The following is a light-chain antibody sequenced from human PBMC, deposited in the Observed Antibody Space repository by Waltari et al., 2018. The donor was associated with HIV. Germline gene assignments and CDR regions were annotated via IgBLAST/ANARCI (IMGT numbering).Light chain of an antibody. J-gene: IGLJ3*02. CDR1: SSNIGCHF. Sequence: QSVLTQPPSTSATPGQRVTILCSGASSNIGCHFVSWYQHLPGATPKPLIYESDRRPSGVPDRLSGSESGTAASLAISGLRSEDEAEYYCLLFRDDVWVFGGGTKLTVL. V-gene: IGLV1-47*01. CDR3: LLFRDDVWV. CDR2: ESD.